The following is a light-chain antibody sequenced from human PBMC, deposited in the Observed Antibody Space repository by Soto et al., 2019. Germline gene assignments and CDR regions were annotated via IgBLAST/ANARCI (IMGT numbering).Light chain of an antibody. J-gene: IGKJ4*02. CDR2: GAS. CDR1: QSVSTN. CDR3: QQDNDLPRA. V-gene: IGKV3-15*01. Sequence: ETEMTQSPATLSASPGERATLSCGASQSVSTNLAWYQQKPGQVPRLLIYGASTRASDIPARFSGSGSGTEFTLTISSLQSEDFAVYYCQQDNDLPRAFGGGTKVEIK.